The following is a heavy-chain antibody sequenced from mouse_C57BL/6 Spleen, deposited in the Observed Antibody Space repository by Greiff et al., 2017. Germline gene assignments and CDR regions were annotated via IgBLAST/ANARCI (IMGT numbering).Heavy chain of an antibody. J-gene: IGHJ1*03. CDR1: GFSLTSYG. Sequence: VQLQQSGPGLVQPSQSLSITCTVSGFSLTSYGVHWVRQSPGKGLAWLGVIWRGGSTDYNAAFMSSLSLPKYNSKFQLFFKLNRLQADVTARYYCAKEEDYGSSYYWYFDVWGTGTTVTVAS. D-gene: IGHD1-1*01. CDR2: IWRGGST. V-gene: IGHV2-5*01. CDR3: AKEEDYGSSYYWYFDV.